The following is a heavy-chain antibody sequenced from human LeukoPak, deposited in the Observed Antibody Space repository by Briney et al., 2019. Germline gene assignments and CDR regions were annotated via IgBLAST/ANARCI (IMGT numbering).Heavy chain of an antibody. CDR1: GGSISSGGYY. V-gene: IGHV4-30-2*01. CDR3: ARGAVGAPSPFDY. J-gene: IGHJ4*02. CDR2: IYHSGST. Sequence: PSETLSLTCTVSGGSISSGGYYWSWIRQPPGKGLEWIGYIYHSGSTYYSPSLKSRVTISVDKSKNQFSLKLSSVTAADTAVYYCARGAVGAPSPFDYWGQGTLVTVSS. D-gene: IGHD1-26*01.